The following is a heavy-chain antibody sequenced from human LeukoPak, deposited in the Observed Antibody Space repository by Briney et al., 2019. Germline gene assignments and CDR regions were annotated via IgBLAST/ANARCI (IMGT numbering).Heavy chain of an antibody. CDR2: ISGSGGST. V-gene: IGHV3-23*01. CDR3: AKDYDYVWGSYRQGSYFDY. Sequence: GGSLRLFCVASGFTFSSYAMSWVRQAPGKGLEWVSAISGSGGSTYYVDSVKGRFTISRDNSKNTLYLQMNSLRAEDTAVYYCAKDYDYVWGSYRQGSYFDYWGQGTLVTVSS. J-gene: IGHJ4*02. CDR1: GFTFSSYA. D-gene: IGHD3-16*02.